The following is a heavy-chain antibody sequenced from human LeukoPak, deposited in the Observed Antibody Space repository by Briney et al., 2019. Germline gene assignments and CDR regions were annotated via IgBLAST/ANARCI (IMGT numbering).Heavy chain of an antibody. Sequence: ASVKVSCKASGYTFTSYGISWVRQAPGQGLEWMGWISAYNSNTNYAQKLQGRVTMTTDTSTSTAYRELRSLRSDDTAVYYCARLSDSSGWGYFDYWGQGTLVTVSS. D-gene: IGHD6-19*01. V-gene: IGHV1-18*04. CDR3: ARLSDSSGWGYFDY. CDR2: ISAYNSNT. CDR1: GYTFTSYG. J-gene: IGHJ4*02.